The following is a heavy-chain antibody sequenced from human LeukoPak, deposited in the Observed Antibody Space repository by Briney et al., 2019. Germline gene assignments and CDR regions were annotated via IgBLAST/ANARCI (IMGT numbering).Heavy chain of an antibody. CDR1: GTSITPYS. J-gene: IGHJ4*01. CDR2: IYYSGNN. CDR3: ASLDAYNKFFED. Sequence: SETLSLTCSVSGTSITPYSWSWIRQPPGKGLEWIGAIYYSGNNFYNPSLESRVTISVDTSKNQFSLKMISVAAADTSVYYCASLDAYNKFFEDWGQGTLVTVSS. D-gene: IGHD5-24*01. V-gene: IGHV4-59*04.